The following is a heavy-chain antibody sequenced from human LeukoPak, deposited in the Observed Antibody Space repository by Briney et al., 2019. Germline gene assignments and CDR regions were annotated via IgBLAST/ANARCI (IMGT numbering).Heavy chain of an antibody. CDR2: INAGNGNT. D-gene: IGHD3-10*01. CDR3: ARDLYGSGSYSGDNWFDP. J-gene: IGHJ5*02. V-gene: IGHV1-3*01. Sequence: ASVKVSCKASGYTFTSYAMHWVRQAPGQRLEWMGWINAGNGNTKYSQKFQGRVTITRDTSASTAYMDLSSLKSEDTAVYYCARDLYGSGSYSGDNWFDPWGQGTLVTVSS. CDR1: GYTFTSYA.